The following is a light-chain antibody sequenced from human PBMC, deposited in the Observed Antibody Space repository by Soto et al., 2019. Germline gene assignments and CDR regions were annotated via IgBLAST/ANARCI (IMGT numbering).Light chain of an antibody. CDR1: SSDVGGYNY. CDR2: DVS. CDR3: SSYTSSSTPGYV. V-gene: IGLV2-14*01. J-gene: IGLJ1*01. Sequence: QSALTQPASVSGSPGQSITISCTGTSSDVGGYNYVSWYQQHPGKAPKLMIYDVSNRPSGVSNHFSGSKSGNTASLTISGLQAEDEADYYCSSYTSSSTPGYVFGTGTKLTVL.